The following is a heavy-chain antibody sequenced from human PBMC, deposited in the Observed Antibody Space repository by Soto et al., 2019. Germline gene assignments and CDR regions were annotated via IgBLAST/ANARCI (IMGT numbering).Heavy chain of an antibody. V-gene: IGHV3-21*01. J-gene: IGHJ6*02. CDR1: GFTFSSCS. CDR3: AKDRSGSYPPGDGMDV. Sequence: EVQVVESGGGLVKPGGSLRLSCAASGFTFSSCSMKWVRQAPGKGLEWGSANSSGSSHTNYVDSVKGRFTISRDNAKNSLYLQLNSLRDEDTAVYYCAKDRSGSYPPGDGMDVWGQGTTVIVSS. CDR2: NSSGSSHT. D-gene: IGHD3-10*01.